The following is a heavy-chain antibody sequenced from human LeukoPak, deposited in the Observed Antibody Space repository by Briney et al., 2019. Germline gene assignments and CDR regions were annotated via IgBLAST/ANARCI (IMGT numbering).Heavy chain of an antibody. V-gene: IGHV3-23*01. CDR2: ISRSGEST. D-gene: IGHD3-16*01. CDR3: AKDYAVGSIDY. Sequence: QRGGSLRLSCAASGFTFSGFAMSWIRQAPGKGLEWVSSISRSGESTFYADSVRGRFTISRDNSKNTVSLQMESLRAEDTALYYCAKDYAVGSIDYWGQGTLVTVSS. J-gene: IGHJ4*02. CDR1: GFTFSGFA.